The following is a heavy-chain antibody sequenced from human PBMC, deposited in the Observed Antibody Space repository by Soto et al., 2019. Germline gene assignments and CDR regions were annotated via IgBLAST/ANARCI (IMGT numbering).Heavy chain of an antibody. CDR1: GGSFSGYY. V-gene: IGHV4-34*01. D-gene: IGHD2-15*01. Sequence: SETLSLTCAVYGGSFSGYYWSWIRQPPGKGLEWIGEINHSGSTNYNPSLKSRVTISVDTSKNQFSLKLSSVTAADTAVYYCARAVVVVADYYYYYMDVWGKGTTVTVSS. CDR2: INHSGST. J-gene: IGHJ6*03. CDR3: ARAVVVVADYYYYYMDV.